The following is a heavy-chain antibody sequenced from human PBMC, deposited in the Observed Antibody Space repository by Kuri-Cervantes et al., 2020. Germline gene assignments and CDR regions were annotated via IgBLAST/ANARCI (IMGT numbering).Heavy chain of an antibody. Sequence: ASVKVSCKASGGTFSSYYMHWVRQAPGQGLEWMGIINPSGGSTSYAQKFQGRVTMTTDTSTSTAYMGLSSLRSEDTAVYYCARDAPYSSGWYVYFQHWGQGTLVTVSS. CDR1: GGTFSSYY. V-gene: IGHV1-46*01. J-gene: IGHJ1*01. D-gene: IGHD6-19*01. CDR3: ARDAPYSSGWYVYFQH. CDR2: INPSGGST.